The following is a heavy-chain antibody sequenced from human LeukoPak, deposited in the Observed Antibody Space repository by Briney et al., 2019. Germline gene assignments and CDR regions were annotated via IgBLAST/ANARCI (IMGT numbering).Heavy chain of an antibody. D-gene: IGHD2-15*01. J-gene: IGHJ4*02. CDR1: GYTFTSYY. V-gene: IGHV1-46*01. Sequence: ASVKVSCKASGYTFTSYYMHWVRQAPGQGLEWMGIISPSGGSTSYAQKFQGRVTMTRDTSTSTVYMELSSLRSEDTAVYYCARDSGNVVVVAATDYWGQGTLVTVSS. CDR3: ARDSGNVVVVAATDY. CDR2: ISPSGGST.